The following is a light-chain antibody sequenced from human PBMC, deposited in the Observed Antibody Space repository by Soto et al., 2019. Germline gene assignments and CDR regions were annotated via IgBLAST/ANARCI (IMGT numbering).Light chain of an antibody. J-gene: IGLJ2*01. Sequence: QSVLTQPPSASGTPGQRVTISCSGSNSNIGSNTVNWYQQLPSTAPKLLIYSNNQRPSGVPDRFSGSKSGTSASLAISALQSGDEAAYYCAAWDASLNGVVFGGVPKLTV. V-gene: IGLV1-44*01. CDR1: NSNIGSNT. CDR2: SNN. CDR3: AAWDASLNGVV.